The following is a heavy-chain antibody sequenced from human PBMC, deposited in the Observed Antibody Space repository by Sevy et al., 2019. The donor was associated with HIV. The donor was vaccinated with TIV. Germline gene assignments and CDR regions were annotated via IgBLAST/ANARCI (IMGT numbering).Heavy chain of an antibody. CDR1: GFTFDDYA. V-gene: IGHV3-9*01. CDR2: ISWNSDSI. CDR3: AKDMRVALDQQNDAYDI. J-gene: IGHJ3*02. Sequence: GGSLRLSCAASGFTFDDYAMHWVRQAPGKGLEWVSGISWNSDSIGYADSVKGRFTISRDNAKSSLYLQMNSVRAVDTALYYCAKDMRVALDQQNDAYDIWGQGTMVTVSS. D-gene: IGHD5-12*01.